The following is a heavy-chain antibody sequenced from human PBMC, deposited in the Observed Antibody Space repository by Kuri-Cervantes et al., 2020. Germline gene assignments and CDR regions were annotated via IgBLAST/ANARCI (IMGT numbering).Heavy chain of an antibody. D-gene: IGHD5-18*01. Sequence: GESLKISCTVSGFTFGDYGMSWVRQAPGKGLEWVGFMRSKAYGGTTEYAASVKGRFTISRDDSKSIAYLQMNSLKTEDTAVYYCTRASPLSGYSYGGSDYWGQGTLVTVSS. CDR3: TRASPLSGYSYGGSDY. CDR2: MRSKAYGGTT. V-gene: IGHV3-49*04. J-gene: IGHJ4*02. CDR1: GFTFGDYG.